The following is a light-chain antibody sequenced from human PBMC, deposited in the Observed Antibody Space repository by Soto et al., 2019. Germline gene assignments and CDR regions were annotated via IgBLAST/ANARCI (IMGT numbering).Light chain of an antibody. Sequence: EIVLTQSPATLSLSPGERATPSFRASQSVSSNLASYQQKPGQAPRLLIYDASNRATGITARFSGSGSGTEVTLTISSLEPEDFAGYYCNQRSNWPMTFGEGTKPEIK. J-gene: IGKJ2*01. V-gene: IGKV3-11*01. CDR3: NQRSNWPMT. CDR2: DAS. CDR1: QSVSSN.